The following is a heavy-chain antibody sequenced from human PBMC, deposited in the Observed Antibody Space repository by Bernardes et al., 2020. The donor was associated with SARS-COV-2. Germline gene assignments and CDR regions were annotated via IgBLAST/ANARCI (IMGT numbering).Heavy chain of an antibody. Sequence: GGSLRLSCAASGFTFSSYSMNWVRQAPGKGLEWVSYISSSSSTIYYADSVKGRFIISRDNSKNTLYLEMNSLRAEDTAVYYCAKELAYGTTWRDYNYFFGMDVWGQGTTVTVSS. V-gene: IGHV3-48*01. CDR2: ISSSSSTI. CDR1: GFTFSSYS. CDR3: AKELAYGTTWRDYNYFFGMDV. J-gene: IGHJ6*02. D-gene: IGHD2-8*01.